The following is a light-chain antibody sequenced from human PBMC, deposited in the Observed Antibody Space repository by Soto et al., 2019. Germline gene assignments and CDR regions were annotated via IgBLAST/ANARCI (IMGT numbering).Light chain of an antibody. CDR3: SSCGGSNNPYV. J-gene: IGLJ1*01. V-gene: IGLV2-8*01. CDR1: SSDGGCCKF. CDR2: EVS. Sequence: QSALTQPPSASGSPGQSVTISCTGTSSDGGCCKFVSWYQQYPGKAPKLIIFEVSQRPSGVPERFSGFKSGNTASLTVSGLQAEDEADYYCSSCGGSNNPYVFGTGTKLTVL.